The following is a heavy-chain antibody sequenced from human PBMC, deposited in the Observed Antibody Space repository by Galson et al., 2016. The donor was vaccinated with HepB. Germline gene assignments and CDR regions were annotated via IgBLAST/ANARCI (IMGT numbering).Heavy chain of an antibody. V-gene: IGHV4-4*02. Sequence: ETLSLTCAVSDGSITSNKWWSWVRQTPRKGLEWIGEIYHSGSTNYNPSLKGRVTISVDKSKNQFSLRLTSVTAADTAVYYCARSPPWSGYFDSWGQGTLVTVSS. J-gene: IGHJ4*02. D-gene: IGHD3-3*01. CDR2: IYHSGST. CDR3: ARSPPWSGYFDS. CDR1: DGSITSNKW.